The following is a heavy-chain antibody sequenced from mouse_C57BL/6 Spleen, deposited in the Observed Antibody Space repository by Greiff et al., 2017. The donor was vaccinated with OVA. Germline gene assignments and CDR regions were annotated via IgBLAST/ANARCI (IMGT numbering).Heavy chain of an antibody. Sequence: VQLQESGAELVRPGASVTLSCKASGYTFTDYEMHWVKQTPVHGLEWIGAIDPETGGTAYNQKFKGKAILTADKSSSTAYMELRSLTSEDSAVYYCTRERWDFYYFDYWGQGTTLTVSS. V-gene: IGHV1-15*01. D-gene: IGHD4-1*01. CDR1: GYTFTDYE. CDR3: TRERWDFYYFDY. CDR2: IDPETGGT. J-gene: IGHJ2*01.